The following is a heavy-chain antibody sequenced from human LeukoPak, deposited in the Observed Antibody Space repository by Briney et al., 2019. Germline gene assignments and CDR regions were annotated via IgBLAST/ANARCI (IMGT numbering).Heavy chain of an antibody. Sequence: ASVTLASKAYGYPFTNYGISWVRQAHGQGLEWMGWISSYTGNTKYAERFQGRVIMTTDTSTSTAYMELRSLRSDDTAVFYCARDFWVRHSAPAPKDLWGQGTLVTVSS. D-gene: IGHD2-2*01. CDR3: ARDFWVRHSAPAPKDL. CDR2: ISSYTGNT. V-gene: IGHV1-18*01. J-gene: IGHJ5*02. CDR1: GYPFTNYG.